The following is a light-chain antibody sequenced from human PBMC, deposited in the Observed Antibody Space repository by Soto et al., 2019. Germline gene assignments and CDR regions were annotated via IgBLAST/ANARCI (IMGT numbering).Light chain of an antibody. V-gene: IGKV3-15*01. CDR2: YGS. CDR3: QQFYTWPVT. Sequence: IVMTQSPATLSVSPGERVTFSCGASQGIRNHLAWYQHKPGQAPRLLISYGSAGATGIPARFSGSGYGTEFTLTINSLQSEDFAVYYCQQFYTWPVTFGGGTKVDI. J-gene: IGKJ4*01. CDR1: QGIRNH.